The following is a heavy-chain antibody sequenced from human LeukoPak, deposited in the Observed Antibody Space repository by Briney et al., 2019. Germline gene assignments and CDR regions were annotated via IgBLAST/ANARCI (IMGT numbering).Heavy chain of an antibody. CDR3: ARAYSDSQISGFDP. J-gene: IGHJ5*02. CDR1: GGSFSGYY. Sequence: SETLSLTCAVYGGSFSGYYWSWIRQPPGKGLEWIGEINHSGSTNYNPSPKSRVTISVDTSKNQFSLKLSSVTAADTAVYYCARAYSDSQISGFDPWGQGTLVTVSS. CDR2: INHSGST. D-gene: IGHD3-9*01. V-gene: IGHV4-34*01.